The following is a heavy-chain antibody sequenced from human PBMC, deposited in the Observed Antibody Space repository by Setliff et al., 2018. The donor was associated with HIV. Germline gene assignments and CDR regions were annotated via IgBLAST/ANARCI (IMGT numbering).Heavy chain of an antibody. CDR2: FNAGNLNT. D-gene: IGHD6-19*01. CDR3: ARVQTMAVAGTQYYYMDV. V-gene: IGHV1-3*01. Sequence: ASVKVSCKASGYIFTNYAIHWVRQAPGQRLEWMGGFNAGNLNTKYSQKFQGRVTFTGDTSASTTYMELSSLRSEDTAVYYCARVQTMAVAGTQYYYMDVWGKGTTVTVSS. J-gene: IGHJ6*03. CDR1: GYIFTNYA.